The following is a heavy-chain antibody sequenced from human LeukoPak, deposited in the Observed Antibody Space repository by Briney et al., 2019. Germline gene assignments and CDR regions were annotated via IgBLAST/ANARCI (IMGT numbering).Heavy chain of an antibody. CDR2: ISSSGSTI. CDR3: ARKRRDGYNEMDY. J-gene: IGHJ4*02. CDR1: GFTYSSYE. V-gene: IGHV3-48*03. Sequence: GGSLRLSCAASGFTYSSYEMNWVRQAPGKGLEWVSYISSSGSTIYYADSVKGRFTISRDNAKNSLYLQMNSLRAEDTALYYCARKRRDGYNEMDYWGQGTLVTVSS. D-gene: IGHD5-24*01.